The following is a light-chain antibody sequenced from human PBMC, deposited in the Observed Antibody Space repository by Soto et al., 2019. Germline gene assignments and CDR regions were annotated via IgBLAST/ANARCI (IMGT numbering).Light chain of an antibody. CDR2: DVN. J-gene: IGLJ3*02. CDR3: TSFTTSSTWV. Sequence: QSVLTQPRSVSGSPGQSVTISCTGTNNDVGFYNYVSWYQQQLGKAPKLLIYDVNKRPSGVPPRFSGSKSANTASLTISGLQAEDEADYYCTSFTTSSTWVFGGGTKLTVL. V-gene: IGLV2-11*01. CDR1: NNDVGFYNY.